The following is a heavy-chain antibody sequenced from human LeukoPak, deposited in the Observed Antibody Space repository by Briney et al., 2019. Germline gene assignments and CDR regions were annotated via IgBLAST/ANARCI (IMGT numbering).Heavy chain of an antibody. V-gene: IGHV3-21*01. D-gene: IGHD6-25*01. J-gene: IGHJ4*02. CDR3: ARSRGPPTHFDY. Sequence: PGGSLRLSCGVSGFPFSSHRMDWVRQAPGKGLEWVSSISSGNDYIYYADSVMGRFTISRDNAKNSLFLQMDRLRAEDTAVYYCARSRGPPTHFDYWGQGTLVTVSS. CDR2: ISSGNDYI. CDR1: GFPFSSHR.